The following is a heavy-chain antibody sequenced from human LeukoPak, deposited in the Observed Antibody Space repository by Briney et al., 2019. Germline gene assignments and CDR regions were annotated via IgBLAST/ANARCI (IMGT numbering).Heavy chain of an antibody. Sequence: SETLSLTCTVSGASISGYYWSWIRQPPGKGLEWIGYIYNSVSTNYNPSLKSRVTISVDTSKNQLSLKLSSVTAADTAVYYCVRDLVATIDHYYYGMDVWGQGTTVTVSS. J-gene: IGHJ6*02. CDR1: GASISGYY. V-gene: IGHV4-59*01. D-gene: IGHD5-12*01. CDR3: VRDLVATIDHYYYGMDV. CDR2: IYNSVST.